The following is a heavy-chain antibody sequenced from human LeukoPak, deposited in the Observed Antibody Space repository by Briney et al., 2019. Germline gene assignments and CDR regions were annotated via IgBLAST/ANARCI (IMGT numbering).Heavy chain of an antibody. V-gene: IGHV1-69*13. CDR1: GDTFTTYA. J-gene: IGHJ4*02. D-gene: IGHD3-16*02. Sequence: GASVKVSCKASGDTFTTYAIIWVRQAPGQGLEWMGGIVPMFGTPNYAQRLQGRVTITADESTSTAYMELSSLRSEDTAVYYCARDRRYDYVWGSYRYTPGCFDYWGQGTLVTVSS. CDR3: ARDRRYDYVWGSYRYTPGCFDY. CDR2: IVPMFGTP.